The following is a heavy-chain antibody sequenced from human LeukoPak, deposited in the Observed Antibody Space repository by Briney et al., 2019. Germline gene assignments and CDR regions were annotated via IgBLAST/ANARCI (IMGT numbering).Heavy chain of an antibody. V-gene: IGHV1-18*01. CDR2: ISAYNGNT. Sequence: GASVKVSCKASGYTFTSYGISWVRQAPGQGLEWMGWISAYNGNTNYAQKLQGRVTMTTDTSTSTAYMELRSLRPDDTAVYYCARGTLLRYFDWLLCDYWGQGTLVTVSS. CDR1: GYTFTSYG. J-gene: IGHJ4*02. D-gene: IGHD3-9*01. CDR3: ARGTLLRYFDWLLCDY.